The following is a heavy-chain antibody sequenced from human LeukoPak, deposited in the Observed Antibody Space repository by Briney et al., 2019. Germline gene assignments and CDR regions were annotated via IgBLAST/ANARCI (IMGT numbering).Heavy chain of an antibody. Sequence: SETLSLTCAVHGGSFSGYYYNWVRQSPGKGLEWIGHVNHNGKTNYNPSLKSRVAISVDTSKNQFSLTLTSVSAADTAIYFCARGWGGFDSWGQGTLVIVSS. J-gene: IGHJ5*01. CDR3: ARGWGGFDS. V-gene: IGHV4-34*01. CDR1: GGSFSGYY. CDR2: VNHNGKT. D-gene: IGHD3-16*01.